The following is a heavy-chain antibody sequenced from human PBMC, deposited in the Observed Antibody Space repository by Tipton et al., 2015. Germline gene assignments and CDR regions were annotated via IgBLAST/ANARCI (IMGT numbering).Heavy chain of an antibody. D-gene: IGHD1-26*01. J-gene: IGHJ4*02. CDR2: IGGSGDAT. CDR3: ARSGSYLKHYFDY. CDR1: GFFFTDYA. Sequence: SLRLSCVASGFFFTDYAMDWVRQAPGKGLEWVSAIGGSGDATYYADSVKGRFTISRDNSKNTLYLQMISLRAEDTAVYYCARSGSYLKHYFDYWGQGTLVTVSS. V-gene: IGHV3-23*01.